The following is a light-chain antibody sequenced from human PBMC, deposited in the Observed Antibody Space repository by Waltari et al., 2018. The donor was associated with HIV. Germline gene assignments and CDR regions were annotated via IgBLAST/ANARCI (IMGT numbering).Light chain of an antibody. CDR2: GAS. J-gene: IGKJ5*01. CDR3: QHYNSRPPLT. V-gene: IGKV3-15*01. Sequence: DIVMTQSPATLSVSPGERATLSCRASQSVTYNLAWYQQPPGQAPRLLIFGASARASSVPGRFSARGSGTEFTLTSSSLQPEDSAVYYCQHYNSRPPLTFGQGTRVEIK. CDR1: QSVTYN.